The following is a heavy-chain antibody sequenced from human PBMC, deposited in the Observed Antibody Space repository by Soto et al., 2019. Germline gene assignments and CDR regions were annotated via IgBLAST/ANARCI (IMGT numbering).Heavy chain of an antibody. V-gene: IGHV4-31*03. CDR3: ARESARQQLAWFDP. CDR1: GGSISSGGSS. CDR2: IFYSGTT. J-gene: IGHJ5*02. D-gene: IGHD6-13*01. Sequence: SETLSLTCTISGGSISSGGSSWSWIRQHPGKGLEWIGYIFYSGTTYYNPSLKSRVTISVDTSKNQFSLKLNSVTPEDTAVYYCARESARQQLAWFDPWGQGTLVNVS.